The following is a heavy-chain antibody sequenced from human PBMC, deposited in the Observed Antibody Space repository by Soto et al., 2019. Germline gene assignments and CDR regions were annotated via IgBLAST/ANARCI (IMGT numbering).Heavy chain of an antibody. CDR3: AHRLGEFGSRLAFDY. CDR1: GFSLSTSGVS. V-gene: IGHV2-5*02. D-gene: IGHD3-10*01. Sequence: QITLKESSPTLVKTTQPLTLTCTFSGFSLSTSGVSVGWIRQPPGKALEWLALIFWDDEKRYSPTLQSRLTNTKDTSKNQVVLTLTNMDPVDTATYYCAHRLGEFGSRLAFDYWGQGILVTVAS. J-gene: IGHJ4*02. CDR2: IFWDDEK.